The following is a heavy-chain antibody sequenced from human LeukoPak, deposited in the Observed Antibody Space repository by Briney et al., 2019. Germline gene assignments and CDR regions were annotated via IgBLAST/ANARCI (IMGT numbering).Heavy chain of an antibody. V-gene: IGHV1-18*01. D-gene: IGHD6-13*01. Sequence: ASVKVCCKASGYTFTSYGISWVRQAPGQGLEWMGWISTYNGNTNYAQKLQGRVTMTTDTSTSTAYMELRSLRSDDTAVYYCARVPDSSSSYCYCDYWGQGTLVTVSS. J-gene: IGHJ4*02. CDR2: ISTYNGNT. CDR1: GYTFTSYG. CDR3: ARVPDSSSSYCYCDY.